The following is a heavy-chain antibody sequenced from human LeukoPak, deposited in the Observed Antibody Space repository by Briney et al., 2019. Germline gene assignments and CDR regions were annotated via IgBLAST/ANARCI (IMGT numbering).Heavy chain of an antibody. CDR1: GFTFDDYA. J-gene: IGHJ6*02. CDR2: ISWNSGSI. Sequence: GGSLRLSCAASGFTFDDYAMHWVRQAPGKGLEWVSGISWNSGSIGYADSVKGRFTISRDNAKNSLYLQMNSLRAEDTALYYCAKDTDDGYYYYYGMDVWGQGATVTVSS. CDR3: AKDTDDGYYYYYGMDV. D-gene: IGHD3-3*01. V-gene: IGHV3-9*01.